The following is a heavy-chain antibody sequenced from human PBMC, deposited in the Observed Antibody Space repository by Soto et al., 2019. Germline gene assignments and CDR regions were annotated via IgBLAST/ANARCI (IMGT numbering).Heavy chain of an antibody. CDR2: ISFEGSDK. J-gene: IGHJ4*02. D-gene: IGHD6-13*01. V-gene: IGHV3-30*04. CDR1: GFAIRSNA. CDR3: VXXAGIAAAGSSQGVL. Sequence: QVQLVESGGGVVQPGRSLRLSCEASGFAIRSNAIHWVRQAPGKGLEWVAVISFEGSDKYYADSVKGRFTVSRDNSKNTVSLQMDSLTGEDSXXXXXVXXAGIAAAGSSQGVLWGQGTLVTVSX.